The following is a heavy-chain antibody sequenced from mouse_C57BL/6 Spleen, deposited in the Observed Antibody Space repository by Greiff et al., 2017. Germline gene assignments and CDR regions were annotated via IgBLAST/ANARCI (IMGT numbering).Heavy chain of an antibody. D-gene: IGHD1-1*01. J-gene: IGHJ1*03. CDR3: TRANPLITTVVATGYFDV. CDR2: ISSGGDYI. V-gene: IGHV5-9-1*02. CDR1: GFTFSSYA. Sequence: EVKVVESGEGLVKPGGSLKLSCAASGFTFSSYAMSWVRQTPEKRLEWVAYISSGGDYIYYADTVKGRFTISRDNARNTLYLQMSSLKSEDTAMYYCTRANPLITTVVATGYFDVWGTGTTVTVSS.